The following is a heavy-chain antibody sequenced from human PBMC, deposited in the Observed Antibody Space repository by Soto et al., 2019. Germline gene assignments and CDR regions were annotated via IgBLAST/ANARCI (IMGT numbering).Heavy chain of an antibody. J-gene: IGHJ4*02. D-gene: IGHD3-10*01. Sequence: SETLSLTCAVYGVSFSDYSWTWIRQPPGKGLEWIGEIYHSGNTNYNPSLKSRVTMAVDKSRNQFSLKLSSVTAADTAVYYCARRWGEGRVDYWGQGTLVTVSS. CDR2: IYHSGNT. CDR1: GVSFSDYS. CDR3: ARRWGEGRVDY. V-gene: IGHV4-34*01.